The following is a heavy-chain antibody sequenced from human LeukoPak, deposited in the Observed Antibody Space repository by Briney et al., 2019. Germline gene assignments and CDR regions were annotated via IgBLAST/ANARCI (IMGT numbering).Heavy chain of an antibody. CDR2: ISAYNGNT. CDR1: GYTFTSYS. Sequence: ASVKVSCKATGYTFTSYSFNWVRQPPGQGLEWMGWISAYNGNTNYAQKLQGRVTLTTVTSTSTAYIQLRRLRSDDPAVYYCARSGEADGDCAYWGQGTLVTVSS. D-gene: IGHD2-2*03. CDR3: ARSGEADGDCAY. V-gene: IGHV1-18*01. J-gene: IGHJ4*02.